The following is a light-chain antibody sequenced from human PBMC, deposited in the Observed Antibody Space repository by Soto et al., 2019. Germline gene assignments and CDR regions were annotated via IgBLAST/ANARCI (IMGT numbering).Light chain of an antibody. J-gene: IGLJ2*01. Sequence: QLVLTQSPSASASVGASVKLTCTLSSGPSSYAIAWHQQQPEKAPRYLMKFNSDGSHNKGDGIPDRFSGSSSGGAHYLNIPNLQSEDEDDYYCQIRGTGSNVVFGGWTKLTVL. CDR2: FNSDGSH. CDR3: QIRGTGSNVV. CDR1: SGPSSYA. V-gene: IGLV4-69*01.